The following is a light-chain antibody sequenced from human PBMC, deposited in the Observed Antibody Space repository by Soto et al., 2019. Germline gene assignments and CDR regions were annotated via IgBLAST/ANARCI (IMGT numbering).Light chain of an antibody. CDR3: QQLNSYPPGT. Sequence: DIQLTQSPSFLSASVGDRVTITCRASQGISSYLAWYQQKPGKAPKLLIYAASTLQSGVPSRFSGSGSGTDFTLTISSLQPEDFATYYCQQLNSYPPGTFGQGTKLEIK. CDR1: QGISSY. J-gene: IGKJ2*02. V-gene: IGKV1-9*01. CDR2: AAS.